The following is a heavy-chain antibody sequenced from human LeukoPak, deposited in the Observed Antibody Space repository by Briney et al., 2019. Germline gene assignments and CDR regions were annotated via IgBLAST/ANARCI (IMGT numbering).Heavy chain of an antibody. D-gene: IGHD1-26*01. Sequence: ASVKVSCKASGYIFTGYYMHWVRQAPGQGLEWMGWINPNSGGTNSAQKFQGRVTMTRDTSISTAYMELSRLTSDDTAVYYCTRHPYSGSYHFDYWGQGTLVTVSS. CDR1: GYIFTGYY. J-gene: IGHJ4*02. V-gene: IGHV1-2*02. CDR3: TRHPYSGSYHFDY. CDR2: INPNSGGT.